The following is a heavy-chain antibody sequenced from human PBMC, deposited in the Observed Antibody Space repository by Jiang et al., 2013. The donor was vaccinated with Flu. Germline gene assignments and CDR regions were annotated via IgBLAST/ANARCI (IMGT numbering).Heavy chain of an antibody. Sequence: GLVQPGGSLRLSCAASGFTFSSYWMHWVRQAPGKGLVWVSRINSDGTSTTCADSVKGRFTISRDNAKNTLFLQMNSLRAEDTAIYYCARGAGGAYNPLWGQGTLVTVSS. J-gene: IGHJ4*02. CDR1: GFTFSSYW. CDR2: INSDGTST. D-gene: IGHD5-24*01. V-gene: IGHV3-74*01. CDR3: ARGAGGAYNPL.